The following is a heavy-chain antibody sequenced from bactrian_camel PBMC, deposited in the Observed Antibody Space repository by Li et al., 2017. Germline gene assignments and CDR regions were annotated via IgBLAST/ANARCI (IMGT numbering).Heavy chain of an antibody. D-gene: IGHD5*01. CDR3: ATDSSLIARGGCRVGAEFLGT. V-gene: IGHV3S53*01. J-gene: IGHJ4*01. CDR2: IDAGGST. CDR1: INGYCSIR. Sequence: VQLVESGGGSVQAGGSLRLSCAASINGYCSIRLSWYRQAPGKEREFVSGIDAGGSTTYADSVKGRFTISRDNAPNRWHLQMNTLTAEDTGIYYCATDSSLIARGGCRVGAEFLGTWGQGTQVTVS.